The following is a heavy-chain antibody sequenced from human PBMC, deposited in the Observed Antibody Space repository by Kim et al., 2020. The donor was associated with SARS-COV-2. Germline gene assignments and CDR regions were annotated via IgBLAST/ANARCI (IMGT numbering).Heavy chain of an antibody. CDR2: INHSGST. D-gene: IGHD2-15*01. Sequence: SETLSLTCAVYGGSFSGYYWSWIRQPPGKGLEWIGEINHSGSTNYNPSLKSRVTISVDTSKNQFSLKLSSVTAADTAVYYCARKRRGYCSGGSCYSFRWFDPWGEGTLVTVSS. J-gene: IGHJ5*02. CDR1: GGSFSGYY. CDR3: ARKRRGYCSGGSCYSFRWFDP. V-gene: IGHV4-34*01.